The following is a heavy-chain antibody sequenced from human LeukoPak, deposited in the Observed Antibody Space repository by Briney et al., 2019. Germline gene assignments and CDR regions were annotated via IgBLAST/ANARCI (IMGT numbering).Heavy chain of an antibody. Sequence: SETLSLTCTVSGYSISSGYYWGWIRQPPGKGLEWIGSIYHSGSTYYNPSHKSRVTISVDTSKNQFSLKLSSVTAADTAVYYCARARSGIAGFDPWGQGTLVTVSS. D-gene: IGHD6-13*01. CDR3: ARARSGIAGFDP. V-gene: IGHV4-38-2*02. J-gene: IGHJ5*02. CDR2: IYHSGST. CDR1: GYSISSGYY.